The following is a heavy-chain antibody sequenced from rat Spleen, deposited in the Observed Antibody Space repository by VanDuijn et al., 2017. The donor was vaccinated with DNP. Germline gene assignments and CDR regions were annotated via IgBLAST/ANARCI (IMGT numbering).Heavy chain of an antibody. Sequence: EVQLVESGGGLVRPGRSLKLSCAASGFTFSDYNMAWVRQAPKKGLEWVATISYDGSSTYYRDSVKGRFTISRDNAKSTLYLQVDSLRSEDTATYYCARPDYWGQGVMVTVSS. CDR1: GFTFSDYN. CDR3: ARPDY. CDR2: ISYDGSST. V-gene: IGHV5-7*01. J-gene: IGHJ2*01.